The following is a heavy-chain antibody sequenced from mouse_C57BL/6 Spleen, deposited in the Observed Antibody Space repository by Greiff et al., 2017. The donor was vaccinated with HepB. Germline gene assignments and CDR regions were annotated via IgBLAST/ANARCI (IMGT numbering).Heavy chain of an antibody. CDR2: IYPGDGDT. CDR1: GYAFSSSW. D-gene: IGHD2-5*01. Sequence: QVQLKESGPELVKPGASVKISCKASGYAFSSSWMNWVKQRPGKGLEWIGRIYPGDGDTNYNGKFKGKATLTADKSSSTAYMQLSSLTSEDSAVYFCARGDSNYEKGAMDYWGQGTSVTVSS. J-gene: IGHJ4*01. V-gene: IGHV1-82*01. CDR3: ARGDSNYEKGAMDY.